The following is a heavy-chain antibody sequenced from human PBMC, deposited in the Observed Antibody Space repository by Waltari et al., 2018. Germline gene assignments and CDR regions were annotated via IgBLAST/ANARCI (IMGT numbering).Heavy chain of an antibody. J-gene: IGHJ3*02. CDR3: AANYDI. CDR2: RWHDGSNE. Sequence: VQLVESGGGVVQPGRSLSLSCAASGFTFSNYGMHWVRQAPGKGLEWVAVRWHDGSNEDYAVSVKGRFTISRDNTKNTLYLQMSSLTVEDTARYYCAANYDIWGQGTMVTVSS. D-gene: IGHD2-8*01. CDR1: GFTFSNYG. V-gene: IGHV3-33*08.